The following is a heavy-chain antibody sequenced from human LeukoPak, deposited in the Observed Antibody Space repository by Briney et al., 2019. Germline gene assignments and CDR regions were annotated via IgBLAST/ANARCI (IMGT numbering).Heavy chain of an antibody. CDR2: IYYSGSA. V-gene: IGHV4-31*03. Sequence: PSETLSLTCTVSGGSISSGGYYWSWIRQHPGKGLEWIGSIYYSGSANYNPSLQGRVTISLDTSRNQFSLKLSSVTAADTAVYYCASGANDPLFDYWGQGTLVTASS. CDR1: GGSISSGGYY. CDR3: ASGANDPLFDY. D-gene: IGHD1-1*01. J-gene: IGHJ4*02.